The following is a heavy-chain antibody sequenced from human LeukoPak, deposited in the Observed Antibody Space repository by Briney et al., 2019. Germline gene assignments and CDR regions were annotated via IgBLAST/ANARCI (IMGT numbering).Heavy chain of an antibody. CDR2: IGPSGDKT. D-gene: IGHD6-19*01. Sequence: GGSLRLSCAASGFTFNIHGMNWVRQAPGEGPEWVSGIGPSGDKTYYADSVKGRFTISRDNSENTVYLQMNSLRVEDTAVYYCAKDIDWLAFEDWGQGTLVTVSS. CDR3: AKDIDWLAFED. V-gene: IGHV3-23*01. CDR1: GFTFNIHG. J-gene: IGHJ4*02.